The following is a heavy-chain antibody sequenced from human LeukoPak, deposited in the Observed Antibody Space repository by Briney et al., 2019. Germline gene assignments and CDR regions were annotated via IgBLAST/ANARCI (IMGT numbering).Heavy chain of an antibody. CDR3: ARAMYSSSWFDYYYYYMDV. CDR1: VGSISSYY. D-gene: IGHD6-13*01. V-gene: IGHV4-59*01. CDR2: IYYSGST. J-gene: IGHJ6*03. Sequence: PSETPSLTCTVSVGSISSYYGSWIRQPPGKGLEGIGYIYYSGSTNYNPSLKRRVNISVDTSTNKFSLKLSSVTAADTAVYYCARAMYSSSWFDYYYYYMDVWGKGTTVTISS.